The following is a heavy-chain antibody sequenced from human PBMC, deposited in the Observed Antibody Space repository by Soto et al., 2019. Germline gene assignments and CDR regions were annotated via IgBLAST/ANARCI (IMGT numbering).Heavy chain of an antibody. CDR1: GFTFSTYA. CDR2: ISGSGDNT. V-gene: IGHV3-23*01. Sequence: GGSLRLSCAASGFTFSTYAMSWVRQAPGKGLEWVSAISGSGDNTYYADSVKGRFTISRDNSKNTLYLQMNSLRAEDTAVYYCAKSYDSSGYYVDAFDIWGQGTMVTVSS. CDR3: AKSYDSSGYYVDAFDI. J-gene: IGHJ3*02. D-gene: IGHD3-22*01.